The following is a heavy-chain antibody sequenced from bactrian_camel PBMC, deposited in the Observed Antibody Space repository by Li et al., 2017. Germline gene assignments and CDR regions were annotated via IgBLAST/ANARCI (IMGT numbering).Heavy chain of an antibody. J-gene: IGHJ4*01. D-gene: IGHD6*01. CDR1: GFAVSTYS. V-gene: IGHV3S67*01. Sequence: VQLVESGGGSAQTGGSLRLSCATSGFAVSTYSMAWFRQGPGKEREGVAGINQDGTTRYSEWALGRFTICRDNVKNTLYLEMNGLRTDDMAMYYCAADPFVPLGAGATVKAVCNQFKDDFEYWGQGTQVTVS. CDR2: INQDGTT. CDR3: AADPFVPLGAGATVKAVCNQFKDDFEY.